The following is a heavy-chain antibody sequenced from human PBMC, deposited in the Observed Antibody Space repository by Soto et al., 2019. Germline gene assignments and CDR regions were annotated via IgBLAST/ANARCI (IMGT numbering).Heavy chain of an antibody. Sequence: QVQLQESGPGLVKPSETLSLTCTVSGDSISTYFWSWIRQPPGKGLEWIGYIYNSGSTNYNPSLKSRVTISLDTSKNQFSLKLSSVTAADTAVYYCARDQRGSSWYYYFDYWGQGTLVTVSS. CDR3: ARDQRGSSWYYYFDY. V-gene: IGHV4-59*01. CDR2: IYNSGST. CDR1: GDSISTYF. J-gene: IGHJ4*02. D-gene: IGHD6-13*01.